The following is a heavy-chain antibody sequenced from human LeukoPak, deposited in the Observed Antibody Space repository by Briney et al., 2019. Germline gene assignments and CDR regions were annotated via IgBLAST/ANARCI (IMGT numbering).Heavy chain of an antibody. V-gene: IGHV4-34*01. Sequence: KPSETLSLTCAVYGGSFSGYYWSWIRQPPGKGLEGIGEINHSGSTNYNPSLKSRVTISVDTSKNQFSLKLSSVTAADTAVYYCARGLYHFDYWGQGTLVTVSS. J-gene: IGHJ4*02. D-gene: IGHD2-2*02. CDR2: INHSGST. CDR1: GGSFSGYY. CDR3: ARGLYHFDY.